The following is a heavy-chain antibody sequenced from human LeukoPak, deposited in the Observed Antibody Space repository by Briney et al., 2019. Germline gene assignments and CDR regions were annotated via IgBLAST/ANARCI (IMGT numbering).Heavy chain of an antibody. CDR2: IFPGDSDT. CDR1: GYSFTSYW. CDR3: ATSESQTRFDY. J-gene: IGHJ4*02. D-gene: IGHD1/OR15-1a*01. Sequence: GESLKISCKGSGYSFTSYWIGWVRQMPGKGLEWIGIIFPGDSDTTYNPSLQGQVSISADKSINTAYLQWSSLRASDTATYYCATSESQTRFDYWGQGTLVTVSS. V-gene: IGHV5-51*01.